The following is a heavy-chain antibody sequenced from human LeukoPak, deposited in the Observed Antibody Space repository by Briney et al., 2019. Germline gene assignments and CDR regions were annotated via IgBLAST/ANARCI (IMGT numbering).Heavy chain of an antibody. Sequence: ASVKVSCKASGYTFTSYGISWVRQAPGQGLEWMGWISAYNGNTNYAQKLQGRVTMTTDTSTSTAYMELRSLRSDDTAVYYCARVGFVVVVESKRFDPWGQGTLVTVSS. CDR1: GYTFTSYG. V-gene: IGHV1-18*01. CDR2: ISAYNGNT. J-gene: IGHJ5*02. CDR3: ARVGFVVVVESKRFDP. D-gene: IGHD2-15*01.